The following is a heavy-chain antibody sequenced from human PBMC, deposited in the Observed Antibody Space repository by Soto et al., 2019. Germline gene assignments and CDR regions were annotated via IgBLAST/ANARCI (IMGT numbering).Heavy chain of an antibody. V-gene: IGHV4-31*03. Sequence: QVQLQESGPGLVKPSQTLSLTCTVSGGSISSGGYYWSWIRQHPGKGLEWIGYIYYSGSTYYNPSLKSRVTLSVDTSKNQFSLKLSTVTAADTAVYYCARGLDQTGYSGYMDWFDPWGQGTLVTVSS. CDR3: ARGLDQTGYSGYMDWFDP. J-gene: IGHJ5*02. CDR1: GGSISSGGYY. CDR2: IYYSGST. D-gene: IGHD5-12*01.